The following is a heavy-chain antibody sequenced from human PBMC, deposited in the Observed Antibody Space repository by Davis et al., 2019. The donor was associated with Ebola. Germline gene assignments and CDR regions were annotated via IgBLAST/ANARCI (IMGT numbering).Heavy chain of an antibody. J-gene: IGHJ3*02. V-gene: IGHV1-3*01. CDR1: GYTFTSYA. Sequence: ASVKVSCKASGYTFTSYAMHWVRQAPGQRLEWMGWINAGNGNTKYSQKFQGRVTITRDTSASTAYMELSSLRSEDTAVYYCARHHGDIDAFDIWGQGTMVTVSS. D-gene: IGHD3-10*01. CDR2: INAGNGNT. CDR3: ARHHGDIDAFDI.